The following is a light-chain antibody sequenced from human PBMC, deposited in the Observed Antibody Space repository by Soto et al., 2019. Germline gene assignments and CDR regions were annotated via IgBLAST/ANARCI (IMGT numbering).Light chain of an antibody. V-gene: IGKV3-20*01. J-gene: IGKJ2*01. CDR3: QQYGTSPPKYT. CDR2: GAS. Sequence: ELVLTQSPGTLSLSPGERATLSCRASQSVSTSYLAWYQQKPGQATRLLIYGASSRATGIPDRFSGSGSGTDFTLTISRLEPEDFAVYFCQQYGTSPPKYTFGQGTKREIK. CDR1: QSVSTSY.